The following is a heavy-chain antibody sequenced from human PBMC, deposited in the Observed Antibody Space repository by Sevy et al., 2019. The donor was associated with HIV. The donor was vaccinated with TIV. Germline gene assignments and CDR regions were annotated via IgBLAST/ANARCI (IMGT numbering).Heavy chain of an antibody. CDR2: ISGSGGST. Sequence: GGSLRLSCAASGFTISRYAMSWVRQAPGKGLEWVSAISGSGGSTYYADSVKGRFTISRDNSKNTLYLQMNSLRAEDTAVYYCAKDPTQAAGIPWGQGTLVTVSS. J-gene: IGHJ4*02. D-gene: IGHD6-13*01. V-gene: IGHV3-23*01. CDR3: AKDPTQAAGIP. CDR1: GFTISRYA.